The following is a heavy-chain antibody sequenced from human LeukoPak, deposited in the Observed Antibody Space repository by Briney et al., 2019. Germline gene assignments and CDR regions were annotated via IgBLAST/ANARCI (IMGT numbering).Heavy chain of an antibody. CDR1: GYTFTSYG. CDR3: ARDKSAWLRLYYYGMDV. CDR2: ISPYNGNT. D-gene: IGHD5-12*01. J-gene: IGHJ6*02. V-gene: IGHV1-18*01. Sequence: ASVTVSCKASGYTFTSYGITWVRPAPGHGLEWMGWISPYNGNTNYAQKFQGRVTMTTDTSTNTAYMELRSLSSDDTAVYYCARDKSAWLRLYYYGMDVWGQGTTVTVSS.